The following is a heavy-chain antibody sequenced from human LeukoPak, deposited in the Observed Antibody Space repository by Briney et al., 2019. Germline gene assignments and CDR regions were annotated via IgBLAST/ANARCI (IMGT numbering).Heavy chain of an antibody. CDR3: GHGTMDQLYY. D-gene: IGHD4/OR15-4a*01. CDR2: ILGLGGAGRT. V-gene: IGHV3-23*01. Sequence: GGTLRLSCSASGFSFSSDGMSWVRQAPGKGLEWVSGILGLGGAGRTYYADSVKGRFAISRDNSKNTLYLQMNSLRAGYKAVYYCGHGTMDQLYYWGQGNLVTGSS. J-gene: IGHJ4*02. CDR1: GFSFSSDG.